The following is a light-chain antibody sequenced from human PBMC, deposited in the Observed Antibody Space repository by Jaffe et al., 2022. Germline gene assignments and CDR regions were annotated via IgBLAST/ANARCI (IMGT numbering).Light chain of an antibody. Sequence: QSVLTQPPSVSGAPGQRVTISCTGSWSNIGASDGVQWYQQLPGKPPKLLMFRNNTRPSGVPDRFSGSRSGTTASLAITGLQADDEADYYCQCFDSRLNVSPIFGGGTKLTVL. CDR3: QCFDSRLNVSPI. V-gene: IGLV1-40*01. CDR2: RNN. CDR1: WSNIGASDG. J-gene: IGLJ2*01.